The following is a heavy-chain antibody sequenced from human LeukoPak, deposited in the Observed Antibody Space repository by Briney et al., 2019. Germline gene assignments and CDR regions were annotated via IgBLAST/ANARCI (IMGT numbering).Heavy chain of an antibody. CDR1: GGSFSGYY. D-gene: IGHD3-10*01. V-gene: IGHV4-34*01. J-gene: IGHJ2*01. Sequence: TETLSLTCAVYGGSFSGYYWSWIRQPPGKGLEWIGEINHSGYTNYNPSLKSRVTISVDTSKKQFSLKLNSVTAADSAVYYCARIWPDLWGRGTLVTVSS. CDR2: INHSGYT. CDR3: ARIWPDL.